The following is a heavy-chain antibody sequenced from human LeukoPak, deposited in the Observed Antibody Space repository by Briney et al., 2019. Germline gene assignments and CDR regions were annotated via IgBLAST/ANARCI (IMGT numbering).Heavy chain of an antibody. CDR3: ARELEAAAKNFDL. V-gene: IGHV1-46*01. J-gene: IGHJ4*02. D-gene: IGHD2-15*01. Sequence: ASVKVSCKASGYTFTSHYMHWVRQAPGHGPEWMGVIYPSGSRTLYAQNFQGRVSVTRDASTSTVYMELSSLRSEDTAMYYCARELEAAAKNFDLWGQGTLVTVSS. CDR2: IYPSGSRT. CDR1: GYTFTSHY.